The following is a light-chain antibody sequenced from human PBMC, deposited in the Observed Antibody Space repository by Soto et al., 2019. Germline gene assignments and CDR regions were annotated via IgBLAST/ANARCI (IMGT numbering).Light chain of an antibody. CDR1: RRDFGGYNY. V-gene: IGLV2-14*01. Sequence: QSALTQPASVSGSPGQSITISCTGTRRDFGGYNYVSWYQQYPGKAPKLIIYEVSKRPSGVSDRFSGSKSVNTASLTISGLQTEDEADYYCNSYASTSRVFVSGTKLTLL. CDR3: NSYASTSRV. CDR2: EVS. J-gene: IGLJ1*01.